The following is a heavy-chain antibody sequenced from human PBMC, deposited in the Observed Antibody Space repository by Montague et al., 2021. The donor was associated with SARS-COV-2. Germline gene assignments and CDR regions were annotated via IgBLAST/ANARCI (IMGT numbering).Heavy chain of an antibody. V-gene: IGHV3-33*01. D-gene: IGHD3-10*01. CDR2: IWYDGSNK. CDR3: AREYTMVRGVIIIYYYGMDV. Sequence: SLRLSCAAPGFTFSSYGMHWVRQAPGKGLEWVAVIWYDGSNKYYADSVKGRFTISRDNSRNTLYLQMNSLRAEDTAVYYCAREYTMVRGVIIIYYYGMDVWGQGTTVTVS. CDR1: GFTFSSYG. J-gene: IGHJ6*02.